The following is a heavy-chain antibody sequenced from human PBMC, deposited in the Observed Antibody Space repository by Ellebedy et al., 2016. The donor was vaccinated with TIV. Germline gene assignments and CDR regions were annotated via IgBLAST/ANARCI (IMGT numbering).Heavy chain of an antibody. D-gene: IGHD3-3*01. J-gene: IGHJ5*02. Sequence: GESLKISCAASGFTLSNYWMTWVRQAPGTGLEWVANITQDGSETYYLDSVKGRFTISRENAKNALFLQMDGLRVDDSAVYYCVGFGVFNLWGQGAPVTGSS. CDR2: ITQDGSET. V-gene: IGHV3-7*01. CDR3: VGFGVFNL. CDR1: GFTLSNYW.